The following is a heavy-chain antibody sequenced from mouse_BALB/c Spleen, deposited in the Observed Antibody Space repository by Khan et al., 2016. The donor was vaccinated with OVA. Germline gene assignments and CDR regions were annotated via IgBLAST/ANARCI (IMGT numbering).Heavy chain of an antibody. V-gene: IGHV1S22*01. Sequence: LQQPGSELVRPGASVKLSCKASGYTFTTYWMHWVKQRPGQGLEWIGNIYPGSVRTNYDEQFKSKATLTVDTSSSTAYMQLSSLTSEDSAVYCCTRYPSMDYWGQGTSVTVSS. CDR1: GYTFTTYW. CDR2: IYPGSVRT. CDR3: TRYPSMDY. J-gene: IGHJ4*01.